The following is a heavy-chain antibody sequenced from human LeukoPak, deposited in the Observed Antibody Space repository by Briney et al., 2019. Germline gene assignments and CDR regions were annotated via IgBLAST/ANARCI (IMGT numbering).Heavy chain of an antibody. CDR3: ARGDRGSYYGSGDEYFDV. Sequence: GESLKISCAASGFAVNSRYMAWVRLALGKGLEWLSIMYKSGSTEYADSVKGRFTISRDSSRNTLHLQMTSLRGEDTAVYYCARGDRGSYYGSGDEYFDVWGQGTRVTVAS. J-gene: IGHJ4*02. D-gene: IGHD3-10*01. CDR2: MYKSGST. V-gene: IGHV3-53*01. CDR1: GFAVNSRY.